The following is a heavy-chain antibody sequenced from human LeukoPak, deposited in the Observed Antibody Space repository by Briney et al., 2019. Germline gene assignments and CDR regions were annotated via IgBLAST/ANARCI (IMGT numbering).Heavy chain of an antibody. CDR2: IHSSGNS. CDR3: AKHEGSYYDKSGYTFDF. J-gene: IGHJ4*02. V-gene: IGHV4-39*01. CDR1: TGSANSGVYY. Sequence: PSETLSLTCSVSTGSANSGVYYWGWVRQPPGKGLEWIGSIHSSGNSYCNPSLKSRVTLSVDTSKNQFSLKLSSVTAADRAVYYCAKHEGSYYDKSGYTFDFWGLGTLVTVSS. D-gene: IGHD3-22*01.